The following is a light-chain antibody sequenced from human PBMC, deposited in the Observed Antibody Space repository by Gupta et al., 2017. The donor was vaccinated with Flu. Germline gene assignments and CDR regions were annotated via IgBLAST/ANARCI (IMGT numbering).Light chain of an antibody. CDR1: SSKVGPPSD. CDR3: SSSVHSIRGCWV. CDR2: CDS. Sequence: QSVVTQPPSVSGAPAQAVTISCTGSSSKVGPPSDINWYKQLPGTAIPLLIYCDSNRPSGVPPRCSCDTNCASASPVSIGRHDEDDADDYCSSSVHSIRGCWVFGGGTKLTVL. J-gene: IGLJ3*02. V-gene: IGLV1-40*02.